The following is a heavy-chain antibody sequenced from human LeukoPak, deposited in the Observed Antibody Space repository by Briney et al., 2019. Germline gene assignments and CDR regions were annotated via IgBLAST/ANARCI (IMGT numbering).Heavy chain of an antibody. CDR3: ARHNPIAAAVQNWFDP. CDR1: GGTFSSYA. Sequence: ASVTVSCKASGGTFSSYAISWVRQAPGQGLEWMGGIIPIFGTANYAQKFQGRVTITTDEATSTAYMELSSLRSEDTAVYYWARHNPIAAAVQNWFDPWGQGTLVTVSS. V-gene: IGHV1-69*05. D-gene: IGHD6-13*01. J-gene: IGHJ5*02. CDR2: IIPIFGTA.